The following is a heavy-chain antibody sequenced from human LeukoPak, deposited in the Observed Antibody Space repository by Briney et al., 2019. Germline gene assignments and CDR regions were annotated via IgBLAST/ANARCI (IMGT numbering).Heavy chain of an antibody. Sequence: GGSLRLSCAASGFTFSSYAMHWVRQAPGQGLEWVAVISYDGSNKYYADSVKGRFTISRDNSKNTLYLQMNRLRAEDTAVYYCARVGITGYSSSENYFDYWGQGTLVTVSS. V-gene: IGHV3-30-3*01. J-gene: IGHJ4*02. CDR1: GFTFSSYA. CDR3: ARVGITGYSSSENYFDY. D-gene: IGHD6-13*01. CDR2: ISYDGSNK.